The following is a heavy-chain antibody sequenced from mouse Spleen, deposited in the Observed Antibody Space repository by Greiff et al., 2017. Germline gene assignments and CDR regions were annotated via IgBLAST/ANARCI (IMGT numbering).Heavy chain of an antibody. J-gene: IGHJ2*01. CDR1: GFNIKDDY. CDR2: IDPENGDT. Sequence: VQLQQSGAELVRPGASVKLSCTASGFNIKDDYMHWVKQRPEQGLEWIGWIDPENGDTEYASKFQGKATITADTSSNTAYLQLSSLTSEDTAVYYCTTRSTMIIPFDYWGQGTTLTVSS. V-gene: IGHV14-4*01. CDR3: TTRSTMIIPFDY. D-gene: IGHD2-4*01.